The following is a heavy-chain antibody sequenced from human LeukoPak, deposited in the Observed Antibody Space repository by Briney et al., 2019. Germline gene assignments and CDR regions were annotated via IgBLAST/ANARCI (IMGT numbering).Heavy chain of an antibody. Sequence: SLRLSCAASGFIFDDYAMYWVRQAPGKGLEWVSGISWNSGYIGYADCVKGRFSISRDNAKNSVYLQMNSLRPEDAALYYCAKDRSCSSTSCYTGFDYWGQGTQVTVSS. CDR3: AKDRSCSSTSCYTGFDY. D-gene: IGHD2-2*02. CDR2: ISWNSGYI. J-gene: IGHJ4*02. V-gene: IGHV3-9*01. CDR1: GFIFDDYA.